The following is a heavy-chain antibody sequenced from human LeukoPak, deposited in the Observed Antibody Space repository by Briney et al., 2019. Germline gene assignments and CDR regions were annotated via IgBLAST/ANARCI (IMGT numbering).Heavy chain of an antibody. Sequence: GASVKVSCKASGYTFTDYYMHWVRQAPGQGLEWMGWINPNSGGTNSAQKVQGRVTKTRDTSVSTAYLELSRLRSDDTAVYYCARDHCTSSGCYEYYYYGMDVWGQGTTVTVSS. CDR2: INPNSGGT. J-gene: IGHJ6*02. D-gene: IGHD2-2*01. CDR3: ARDHCTSSGCYEYYYYGMDV. V-gene: IGHV1-2*02. CDR1: GYTFTDYY.